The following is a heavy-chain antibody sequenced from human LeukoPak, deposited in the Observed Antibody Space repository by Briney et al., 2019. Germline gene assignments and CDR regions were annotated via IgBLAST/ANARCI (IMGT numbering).Heavy chain of an antibody. D-gene: IGHD2-15*01. CDR2: IYYSGSA. CDR3: ARAGGSKGNNCSGGSCYPRYYYYYGMDV. CDR1: GGSVNSGTYY. Sequence: SETLSLTCTVSGGSVNSGTYYWSWIRQPPGKGLEWIGNIYYSGSAYYNPSLKSRVTMSVDTSKNQFSLKLSSVTAADTAVYYCARAGGSKGNNCSGGSCYPRYYYYYGMDVWGQGTTVTVSS. J-gene: IGHJ6*02. V-gene: IGHV4-39*07.